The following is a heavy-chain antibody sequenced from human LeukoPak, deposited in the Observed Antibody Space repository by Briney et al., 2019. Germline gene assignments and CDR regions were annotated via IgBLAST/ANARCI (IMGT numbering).Heavy chain of an antibody. CDR3: ARENYYDSSGYYYPFDY. J-gene: IGHJ4*02. Sequence: GASVKVPCKASGYTFTSYGISWVRQAPGQGLEWMGWISAYNGNTNYAQKLQGRVTMTTDTSTSTAYMELRSLRSDDAAVYYCARENYYDSSGYYYPFDYWGQGTLVTVSS. V-gene: IGHV1-18*01. CDR2: ISAYNGNT. D-gene: IGHD3-22*01. CDR1: GYTFTSYG.